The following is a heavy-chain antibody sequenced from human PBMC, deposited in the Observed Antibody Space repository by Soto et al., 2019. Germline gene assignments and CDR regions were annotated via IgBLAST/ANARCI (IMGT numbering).Heavy chain of an antibody. CDR2: ISYDGSNK. CDR1: GFTFSSYA. CDR3: AREPSSYYGMDV. Sequence: QVQLVESGGGVVQPGRSLRLSCAASGFTFSSYAMHWVRQAPGKGLEWVAVISYDGSNKYYADSVKGRFTISRDNSKNTLYLQMNSLRAEDTAVYYCAREPSSYYGMDVWGQGTTVTVSS. J-gene: IGHJ6*02. V-gene: IGHV3-30-3*01. D-gene: IGHD6-6*01.